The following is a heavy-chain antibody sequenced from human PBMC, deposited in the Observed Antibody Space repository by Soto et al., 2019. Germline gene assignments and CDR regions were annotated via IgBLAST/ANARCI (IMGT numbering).Heavy chain of an antibody. CDR2: SRDKAQGYST. Sequence: PGGSLRLSCTGSGFTLSDHYMAWVRQAPGKGLEWVGRSRDKAQGYSTTYAASVKGRFTTSRDESKNSVYLQMNSLRAEDTAVYYCARDFPPQQLVHWYYGMDVWGQGTTVTVSS. CDR3: ARDFPPQQLVHWYYGMDV. CDR1: GFTLSDHY. J-gene: IGHJ6*01. V-gene: IGHV3-72*01. D-gene: IGHD6-13*01.